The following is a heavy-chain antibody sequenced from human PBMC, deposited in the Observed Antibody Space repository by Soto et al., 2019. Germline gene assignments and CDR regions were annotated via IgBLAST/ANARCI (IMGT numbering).Heavy chain of an antibody. J-gene: IGHJ6*02. CDR1: GGSFSGYY. CDR2: INHSGST. V-gene: IGHV4-34*01. D-gene: IGHD3-10*01. CDR3: ARVPLYGSGSLPTPYYYYGMDV. Sequence: SETLSLTCAVYGGSFSGYYWSWIRQPPGKGLEWIGEINHSGSTNYNPSLKSRVTISVDTSKNQFSLKLSSVTAADTAVYYCARVPLYGSGSLPTPYYYYGMDVWGQGTTVTVSS.